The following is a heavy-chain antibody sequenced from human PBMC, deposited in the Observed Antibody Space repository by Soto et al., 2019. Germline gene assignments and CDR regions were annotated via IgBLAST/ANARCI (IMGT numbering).Heavy chain of an antibody. CDR1: GLTFSSYG. V-gene: IGHV3-30*18. Sequence: GGSLRLSCAASGLTFSSYGMHWVRQAPGKGLEWAAVISYDGSNKYYADSVRGRFTISRDNSKNTLYLQMNSLRAEDTAVYYCAKDFCSSTSGQYYNWFDPWGQGTLVTVSS. J-gene: IGHJ5*02. D-gene: IGHD2-2*01. CDR3: AKDFCSSTSGQYYNWFDP. CDR2: ISYDGSNK.